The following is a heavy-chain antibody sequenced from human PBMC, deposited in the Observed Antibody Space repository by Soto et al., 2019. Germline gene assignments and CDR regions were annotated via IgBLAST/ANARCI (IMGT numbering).Heavy chain of an antibody. Sequence: SETLSLTCTVSGGSISSSSYYWGWIRQPPGKGLEWIGSIYYSGSTYYNPSLKSRVTISVDTSKNQFSLKLSSVTAADTAVYYCARPAAAVWSGYYRSVLFDYWGQGTLVTVSS. CDR1: GGSISSSSYY. CDR2: IYYSGST. J-gene: IGHJ4*02. V-gene: IGHV4-39*01. D-gene: IGHD3-3*01. CDR3: ARPAAAVWSGYYRSVLFDY.